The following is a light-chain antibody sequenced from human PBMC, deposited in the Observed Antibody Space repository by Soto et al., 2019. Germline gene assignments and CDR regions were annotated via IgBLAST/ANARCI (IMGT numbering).Light chain of an antibody. CDR3: SSYTSSTVV. Sequence: QSALTQPASVSGSPGQSITISCTGTSSDVGGYNYVSWYQQHPGKAPKLMIYVVSNRPSGVSNRFSGSKSGNTASLTISGLQAEEEADYYCSSYTSSTVVFGGGTKVTVL. J-gene: IGLJ2*01. V-gene: IGLV2-14*01. CDR1: SSDVGGYNY. CDR2: VVS.